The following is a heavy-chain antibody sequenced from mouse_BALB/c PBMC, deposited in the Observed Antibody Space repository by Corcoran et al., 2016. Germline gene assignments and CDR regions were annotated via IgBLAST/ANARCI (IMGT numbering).Heavy chain of an antibody. D-gene: IGHD3-2*01. V-gene: IGHV1-9*01. CDR2: ILPGSGST. J-gene: IGHJ4*01. CDR1: GYTFSSYW. Sequence: QVQLQQSGAELMKPGASVKISCKATGYTFSSYWIEWVKQRPGHGLEWIGEILPGSGSTNYNEKFKGKATFTVDTSSNTAYMQLSSLTSEDSAVYYCAETARATSMDYWGQGTSVTVSS. CDR3: AETARATSMDY.